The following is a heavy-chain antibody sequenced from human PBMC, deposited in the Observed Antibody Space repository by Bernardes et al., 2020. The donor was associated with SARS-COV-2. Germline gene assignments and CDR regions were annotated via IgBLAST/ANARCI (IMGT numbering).Heavy chain of an antibody. Sequence: GSLRLSCAASGFTFSSYSMNWVRQAPGKGLEWVSYISSSSSTIYYADSVKGRFTISRDNAKNSLYLQMNSLRAEDTAVYYCARDGRVTLEYWGQGTLVTVSS. CDR1: GFTFSSYS. D-gene: IGHD2-15*01. V-gene: IGHV3-48*01. J-gene: IGHJ4*02. CDR3: ARDGRVTLEY. CDR2: ISSSSSTI.